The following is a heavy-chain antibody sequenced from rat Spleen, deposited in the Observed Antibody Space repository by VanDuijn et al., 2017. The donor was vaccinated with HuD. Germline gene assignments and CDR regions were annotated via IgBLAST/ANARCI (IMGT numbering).Heavy chain of an antibody. CDR1: GFTFSNYG. CDR3: GTDGFYDGTYYAVYVMDA. Sequence: EVQLVESGGGLVQPGRSLKLSCVASGFTFSNYGMAWVRQTLTKGLEWVAFINIGGGDTFYRDSVKGRFTISRDNAKNTQYLQMDSLRSEDTATYYCGTDGFYDGTYYAVYVMDAWGQGASVTVSS. D-gene: IGHD1-12*02. CDR2: INIGGGDT. V-gene: IGHV5S14*01. J-gene: IGHJ4*01.